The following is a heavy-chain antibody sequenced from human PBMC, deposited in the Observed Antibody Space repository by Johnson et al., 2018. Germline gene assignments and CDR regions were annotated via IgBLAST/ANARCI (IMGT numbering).Heavy chain of an antibody. CDR2: INHSGSS. D-gene: IGHD2-21*01. CDR1: GGSLSGYY. Sequence: QVQLQQWGAGLLKPSETLSLTCAVYGGSLSGYYWTWIRQSPGKGLEWIGEINHSGSSKYNPSLKRRVTIAIETSGNQLSLTLRFVTAADTAVYYCSRGGYTYAYSNLQPPVLNKIDSWGQGTLVTVSS. V-gene: IGHV4-34*01. CDR3: SRGGYTYAYSNLQPPVLNKIDS. J-gene: IGHJ4*02.